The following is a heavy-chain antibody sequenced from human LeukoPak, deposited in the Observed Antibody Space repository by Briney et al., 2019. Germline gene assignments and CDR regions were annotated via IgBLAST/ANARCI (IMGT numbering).Heavy chain of an antibody. Sequence: SETLSLTCTISGGYISDYYWGWIRQPPGKGLEWIGYISYSGSTNYNPSLKSRVTISVDTSKNQFSLKLSSVTAADTAVYYCARGVYNYGGHNWFDPWGQGTLVTVSS. J-gene: IGHJ5*02. CDR2: ISYSGST. D-gene: IGHD5-18*01. CDR3: ARGVYNYGGHNWFDP. V-gene: IGHV4-59*01. CDR1: GGYISDYY.